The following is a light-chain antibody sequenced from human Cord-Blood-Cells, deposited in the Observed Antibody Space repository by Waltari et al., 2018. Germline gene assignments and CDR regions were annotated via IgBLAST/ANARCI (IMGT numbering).Light chain of an antibody. CDR2: GAS. V-gene: IGKV3-20*01. Sequence: EIVLTQSPGTLSLSPGERATLSCRASQSVSSSYLAWYQQKPGQAPRLLIYGASSRATGIPDRFSCSGSGTDFTLTISRLGPEDFAVYYCQQYGSSPPYSFGQGTKLEIK. CDR3: QQYGSSPPYS. CDR1: QSVSSSY. J-gene: IGKJ2*03.